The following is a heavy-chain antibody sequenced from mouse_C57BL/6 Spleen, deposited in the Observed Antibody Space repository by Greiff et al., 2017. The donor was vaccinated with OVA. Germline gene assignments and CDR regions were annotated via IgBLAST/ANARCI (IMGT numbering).Heavy chain of an antibody. CDR3: TRDKDYYGNYVLFDY. J-gene: IGHJ2*01. V-gene: IGHV5-9-1*02. D-gene: IGHD2-1*01. CDR2: ISSGGDYI. Sequence: EVQVVESGEGLVKPGGSLKLSCAASGFTFSSYAMSWVRQTPEKRLEWVAYISSGGDYIYYADTVKGRFTISRDNARNTLYLQMSSLKSEDTAMYYCTRDKDYYGNYVLFDYWGQGTTLTVSS. CDR1: GFTFSSYA.